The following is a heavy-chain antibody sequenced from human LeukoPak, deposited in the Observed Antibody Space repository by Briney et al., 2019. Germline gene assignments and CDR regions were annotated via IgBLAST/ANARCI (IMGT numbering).Heavy chain of an antibody. CDR3: AKRRGTYGAPGGGIDY. D-gene: IGHD4-17*01. V-gene: IGHV3-30*18. CDR1: GFTLSSYG. J-gene: IGHJ4*02. CDR2: ISYDGSNK. Sequence: GGSLRLSCAASGFTLSSYGMHWVRQAPGKGLEWVAVISYDGSNKYYADSVKGRFTISRDNSKNTLYLQMNSLRAEDTAVYYCAKRRGTYGAPGGGIDYWGQGTLVTVSS.